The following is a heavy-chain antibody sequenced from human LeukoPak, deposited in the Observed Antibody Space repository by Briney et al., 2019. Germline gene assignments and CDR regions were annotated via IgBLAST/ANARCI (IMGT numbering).Heavy chain of an antibody. CDR2: LIPVFKAV. D-gene: IGHD3-3*01. CDR3: AKAARSSDTSVLRFLEWLLTD. CDR1: GGTFSNYA. Sequence: ASVKVSCKASGGTFSNYAISWVRQAPGQGLEWMGGLIPVFKAVDYAQKFQDRVTITTDASTTIVYMELSSLRSDDTAVYFCAKAARSSDTSVLRFLEWLLTDWGQGTLVIVSS. J-gene: IGHJ4*02. V-gene: IGHV1-69*05.